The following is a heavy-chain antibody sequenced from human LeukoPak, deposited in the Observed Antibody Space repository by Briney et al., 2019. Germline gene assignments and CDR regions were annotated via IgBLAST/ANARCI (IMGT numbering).Heavy chain of an antibody. J-gene: IGHJ4*02. CDR1: GHTFTGYY. CDR2: INPNSGGT. V-gene: IGHV1-2*02. Sequence: ASVKVSCKASGHTFTGYYMHWVRQAPGQGLEWMGWINPNSGGTNYAQKFQGRVTMTRDTSISTAYMELSRLRSDDTAVYYCARDRDYGGNSFDYWGQGTLVTVSS. CDR3: ARDRDYGGNSFDY. D-gene: IGHD4-23*01.